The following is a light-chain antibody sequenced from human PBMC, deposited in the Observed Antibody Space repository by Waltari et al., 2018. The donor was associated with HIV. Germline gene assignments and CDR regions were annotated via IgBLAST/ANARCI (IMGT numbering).Light chain of an antibody. V-gene: IGLV2-14*03. CDR2: DVS. CDR1: NSDVVIPYSNY. J-gene: IGLJ2*01. Sequence: QSALIQPASVSGSPAQSIPLSCPGTNSDVVIPYSNYVSWYQRHPGKVPKLLIYDVSNRPSGVSTRFSGSKSGSTASLTISGLQFEDEADYFCTSYTSTPITSGEVFGEGTTVTVL. CDR3: TSYTSTPITSGEV.